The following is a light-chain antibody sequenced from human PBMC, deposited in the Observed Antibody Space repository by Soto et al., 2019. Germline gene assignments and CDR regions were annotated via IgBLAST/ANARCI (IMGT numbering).Light chain of an antibody. Sequence: QSALTQPPSASGSPGPSVTISCTGTSSDVGGYKYVSWYQQHPGKVPKLMIYEVSKRPSGVPDRCAGYKSGNTASLTVSGLQAEDEADYYCSSYAGSNTDYVFGTGTQLTVL. CDR3: SSYAGSNTDYV. CDR1: SSDVGGYKY. V-gene: IGLV2-8*01. CDR2: EVS. J-gene: IGLJ1*01.